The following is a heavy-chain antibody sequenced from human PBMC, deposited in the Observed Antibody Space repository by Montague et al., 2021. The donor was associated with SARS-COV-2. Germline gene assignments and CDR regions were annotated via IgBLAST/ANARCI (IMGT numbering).Heavy chain of an antibody. V-gene: IGHV3-48*03. CDR1: GFTFSSYE. CDR3: ARVYGGDDVIGNYFDY. CDR2: ISSSGSNI. J-gene: IGHJ4*02. Sequence: YLSLSCAASGFTFSSYEMNWVRQAPGKGLEWVSYISSSGSNIDYADSVKGRFTISRDNAKNSLYLQMNSLRAEDTAVYYCARVYGGDDVIGNYFDYWGQGTLVTVSS. D-gene: IGHD2-21*01.